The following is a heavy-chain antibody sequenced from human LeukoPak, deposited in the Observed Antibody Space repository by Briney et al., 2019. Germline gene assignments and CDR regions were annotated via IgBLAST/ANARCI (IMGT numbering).Heavy chain of an antibody. CDR3: IRKVQVRASASWGL. D-gene: IGHD2-21*01. CDR2: MNSGGTTI. CDR1: GFSISVYW. Sequence: GGSLRLSCAASGFSISVYWMHWVRQAAGEGLVWVSRMNSGGTTINYADSVKGRFTISRDNVDNTLHLQMNSLRVEDTAVYYCIRKVQVRASASWGLWGQGTLVTVSS. J-gene: IGHJ4*01. V-gene: IGHV3-74*01.